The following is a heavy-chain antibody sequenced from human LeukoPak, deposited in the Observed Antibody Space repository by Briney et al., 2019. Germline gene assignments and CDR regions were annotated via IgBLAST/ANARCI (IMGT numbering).Heavy chain of an antibody. D-gene: IGHD5-12*01. J-gene: IGHJ4*02. CDR2: ISSSSYI. V-gene: IGHV3-21*01. CDR1: GFTFSSYS. CDR3: ARDPMGYGYYFDY. Sequence: TGGSLRLSCAASGFTFSSYSMNWVRQAPGKGLEWVSSISSSSYIYYADSVKGRFTISRDNAKNSLYLQMNSLRAEDTAVYYCARDPMGYGYYFDYWGQGTLVTVSS.